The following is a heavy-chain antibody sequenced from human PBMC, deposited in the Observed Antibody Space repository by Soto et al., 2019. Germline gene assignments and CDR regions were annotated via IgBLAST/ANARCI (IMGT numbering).Heavy chain of an antibody. CDR3: ARYIPGVRYYCMDV. D-gene: IGHD2-2*01. J-gene: IGHJ6*02. Sequence: TGGSLRLSCAASGFTFSSYAMKWVRQAPGKGLEWVSLIGESGTPTYYADSVKGRFTISRDNSGNTLFLEMYSLRAEDTAVYYCARYIPGVRYYCMDVWDQGTTVTVSS. V-gene: IGHV3-23*01. CDR1: GFTFSSYA. CDR2: IGESGTPT.